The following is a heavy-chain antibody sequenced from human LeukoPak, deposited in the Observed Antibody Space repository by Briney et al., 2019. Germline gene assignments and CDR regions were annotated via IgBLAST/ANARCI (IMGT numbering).Heavy chain of an antibody. V-gene: IGHV3-33*01. CDR2: IYYDGSNK. Sequence: GGSLRLSCAVSGFTFSSYGMHWVRQAPGKGLDWVAMIYYDGSNKYYADSVRGRFTISRDNSRNTVYLQMNSLRVEDTAVYFCVRMGGDNGGTTLENWGQGTLVIVSS. CDR3: VRMGGDNGGTTLEN. J-gene: IGHJ4*02. CDR1: GFTFSSYG. D-gene: IGHD4-23*01.